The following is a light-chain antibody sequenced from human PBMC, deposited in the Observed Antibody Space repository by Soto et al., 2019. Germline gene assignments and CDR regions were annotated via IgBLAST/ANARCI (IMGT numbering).Light chain of an antibody. CDR1: QSVGTY. V-gene: IGKV3-15*01. CDR2: GAS. J-gene: IGKJ1*01. CDR3: QQYNDWPRT. Sequence: EIVMTQSPATLSVSPGERATLSCRASQSVGTYLAWYQQKPGQAPRVLIYGASTRAAGISPRFSGGGSGTEFTLTISSRQSEDFAVYYCQQYNDWPRTFGQGTKVGIK.